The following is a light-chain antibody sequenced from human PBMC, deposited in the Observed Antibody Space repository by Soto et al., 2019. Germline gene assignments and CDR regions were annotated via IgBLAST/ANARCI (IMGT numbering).Light chain of an antibody. V-gene: IGLV2-14*01. CDR1: XXXVGGYKY. CDR2: DVS. J-gene: IGLJ1*01. CDR3: TSYTSSSTYV. Sequence: QSALTQPASVSGSPGQSXXXXXXXXXXXVGGYKYVSWYQQHPGKAPKLMIYDVSNRPSGVSDRFSGSKSGNTASLTISGLQAEDEADYYCTSYTSSSTYVFGTGTKVTVL.